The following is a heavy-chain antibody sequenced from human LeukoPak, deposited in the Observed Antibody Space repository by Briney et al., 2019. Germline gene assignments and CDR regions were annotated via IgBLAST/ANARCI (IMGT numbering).Heavy chain of an antibody. D-gene: IGHD3-3*01. CDR3: ARDGVYYDFWSGPSDS. J-gene: IGHJ4*02. V-gene: IGHV4-4*02. CDR1: GGSISSRNW. Sequence: PSGTLSLTCAVSGGSISSRNWWHWVRQAPGKGLEWIGEIYQSGSTNYNPSLKSRVTMSVDTSKNQFSLKLSSVTAADTAVYYCARDGVYYDFWSGPSDSWGQGTLVTVSS. CDR2: IYQSGST.